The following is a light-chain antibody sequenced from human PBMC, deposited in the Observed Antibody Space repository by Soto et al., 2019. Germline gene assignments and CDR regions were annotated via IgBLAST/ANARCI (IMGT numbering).Light chain of an antibody. CDR3: QKYHSAPWT. CDR2: AGS. CDR1: QVIDNY. Sequence: DIQMTQSPSSLSASIGDRVTITCRASQVIDNYLAWYQLQPGKVPRLLIYAGSILQTGVPSRFTGSGAGTDFALTITRLQPEDVATYYCQKYHSAPWTFGQGTKVEI. V-gene: IGKV1-27*01. J-gene: IGKJ1*01.